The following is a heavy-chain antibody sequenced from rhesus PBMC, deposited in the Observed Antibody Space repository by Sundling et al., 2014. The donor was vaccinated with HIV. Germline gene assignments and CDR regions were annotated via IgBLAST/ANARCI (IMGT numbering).Heavy chain of an antibody. CDR1: GYTFTDYY. V-gene: IGHV1-138*01. Sequence: QVQLVQSGAEVKKPGSSVKVSCKASGYTFTDYYMQWVRQAPGQGLEWMGRVNPKTGGTDYAQKFQGRVTMTRDTSTTTAYMELSSLRSEDTAVYFCATDRGYRSWGSWAPLGHWGQGVLVTVSS. CDR2: VNPKTGGT. CDR3: ATDRGYRSWGSWAPLGH. J-gene: IGHJ4*01. D-gene: IGHD6-13*01.